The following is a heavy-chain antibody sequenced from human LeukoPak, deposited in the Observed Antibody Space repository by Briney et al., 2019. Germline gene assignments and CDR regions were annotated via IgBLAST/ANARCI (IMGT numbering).Heavy chain of an antibody. CDR2: INLRGST. D-gene: IGHD1-26*01. CDR3: ARGGVYMSAAWYRRNYYNMDV. Sequence: SETLSLTCAVYGGSFSGYYWTWVRQSPGKGLEWIGEINLRGSTTYNPSLTRRGFMSLDASKRQGSLRVASMTAADTAVYYCARGGVYMSAAWYRRNYYNMDVWGKGTAVTVSS. CDR1: GGSFSGYY. V-gene: IGHV4-34*01. J-gene: IGHJ6*04.